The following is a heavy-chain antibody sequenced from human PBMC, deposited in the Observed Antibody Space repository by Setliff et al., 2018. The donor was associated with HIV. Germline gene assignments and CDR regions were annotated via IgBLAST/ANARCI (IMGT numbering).Heavy chain of an antibody. CDR3: ARGRGSSSSWPIDY. V-gene: IGHV4-61*02. D-gene: IGHD6-13*01. CDR2: IYTSGST. J-gene: IGHJ4*02. CDR1: GGSISSGSYY. Sequence: SETLSLTCTVSGGSISSGSYYWSWIRQPAGKGLEWIGRIYTSGSTNYNPSLKSRVTTSVDTPKNQFSLKLSSVTAADTAVYFCARGRGSSSSWPIDYWGQGTLVTVSS.